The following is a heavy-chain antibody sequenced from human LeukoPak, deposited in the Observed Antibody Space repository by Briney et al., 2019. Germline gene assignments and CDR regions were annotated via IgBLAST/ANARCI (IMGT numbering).Heavy chain of an antibody. D-gene: IGHD5-12*01. V-gene: IGHV3-66*01. CDR3: ARDQASKGYSGYDFLDY. CDR2: IYSGGST. J-gene: IGHJ4*02. CDR1: GFTFSSYS. Sequence: GGSLRLSCAASGFTFSSYSMNWVRQAPGKGLEWVSVIYSGGSTYYADSVKGRFTISRDNSKNTLYLQMNSLRAEDTAVYYCARDQASKGYSGYDFLDYWGQGTLVTVSS.